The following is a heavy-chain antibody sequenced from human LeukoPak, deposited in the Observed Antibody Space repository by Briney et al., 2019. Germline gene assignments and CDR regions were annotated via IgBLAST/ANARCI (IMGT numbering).Heavy chain of an antibody. CDR3: VREGTTVALFDY. CDR1: GFIFRTYW. V-gene: IGHV3-7*01. J-gene: IGHJ4*02. Sequence: PGGSLRLSCAASGFIFRTYWTSWVRQAPGKGLEWVANIKQDGSETYYLDPVKGRFTISRDNAENSLYLQMNSLRVEDTAVYYCVREGTTVALFDYWGQGSLVTVSS. D-gene: IGHD6-19*01. CDR2: IKQDGSET.